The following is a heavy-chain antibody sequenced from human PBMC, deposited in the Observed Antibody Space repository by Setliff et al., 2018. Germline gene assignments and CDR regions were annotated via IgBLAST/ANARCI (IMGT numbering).Heavy chain of an antibody. J-gene: IGHJ5*01. CDR3: ARLVRFCTRTACQRVAGAES. D-gene: IGHD2-8*01. V-gene: IGHV1-18*01. CDR2: ISAYNGKT. CDR1: GYTLSNSI. Sequence: ASVKVSCKASGYTLSNSILSWVRQAPGQGLEWVGWISAYNGKTYSAQKFQDRVTLTTHTSTNMGYLELRDLRSDDTAVYYCARLVRFCTRTACQRVAGAESWGQGTLVTVSS.